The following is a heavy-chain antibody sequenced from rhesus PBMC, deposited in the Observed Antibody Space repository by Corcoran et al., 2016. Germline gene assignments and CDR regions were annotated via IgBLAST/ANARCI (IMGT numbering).Heavy chain of an antibody. CDR3: ARVYSNYGDY. CDR2: ISGSSCST. CDR1: GGSISSSNW. Sequence: QVQLQESGPGLVKPSETLSLTCAVSGGSISSSNWWSWLRQPPGKGLEWIGYISGSSCSTYYNPSLKSRVTISTDTSKNQFSLKLSSVTAADTAVYYCARVYSNYGDYWGQGVLVTVSS. D-gene: IGHD4-23*01. J-gene: IGHJ4*01. V-gene: IGHV4-65*01.